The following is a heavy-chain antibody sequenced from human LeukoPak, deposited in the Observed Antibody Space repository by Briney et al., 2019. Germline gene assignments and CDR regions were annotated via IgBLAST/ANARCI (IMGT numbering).Heavy chain of an antibody. CDR2: IYYSGST. CDR3: ARGNLGEFDY. J-gene: IGHJ4*02. Sequence: PSETLSLTCTDSVGSISSYYWSWIRQPPGKGLEWIGYIYYSGSTNYNPSLKSRVTISVDTSKNQFSLKLSSVTAADTAVYYCARGNLGEFDYWGQGTLVTVSS. V-gene: IGHV4-59*01. CDR1: VGSISSYY. D-gene: IGHD1-14*01.